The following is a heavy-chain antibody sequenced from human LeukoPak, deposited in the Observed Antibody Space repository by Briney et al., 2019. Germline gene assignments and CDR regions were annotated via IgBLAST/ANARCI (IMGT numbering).Heavy chain of an antibody. CDR2: IKRRSDGETT. J-gene: IGHJ4*02. CDR3: STDRRLTGLFDF. CDR1: GFILTKTW. D-gene: IGHD3-9*01. Sequence: GGSLRLSCVASGFILTKTWLTWVGQAPGRGLGGVARIKRRSDGETTDHAAPVKGRFTISRDDSKNTLYLQMNNLKTEGTAVYYCSTDRRLTGLFDFWGQGTQVTVSS. V-gene: IGHV3-15*01.